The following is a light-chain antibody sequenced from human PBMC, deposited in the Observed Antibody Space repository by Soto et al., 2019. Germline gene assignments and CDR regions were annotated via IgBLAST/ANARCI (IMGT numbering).Light chain of an antibody. J-gene: IGKJ1*01. V-gene: IGKV1-17*01. CDR1: LGIRND. CDR3: LQQNTFPWT. CDR2: PAS. Sequence: DIQMTQSPFSLSASVGDRVTITCLASLGIRNDLGWYQQKPGKAPKRQIYPASGLQSGVPSRFSGSGTGTEFTLTITSLQPEDFATYYCLQQNTFPWTFGQGTKVEIK.